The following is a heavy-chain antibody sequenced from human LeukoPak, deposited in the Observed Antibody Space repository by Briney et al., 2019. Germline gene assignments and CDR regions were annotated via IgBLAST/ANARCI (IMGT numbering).Heavy chain of an antibody. Sequence: GGSLRLSCAASGFTFRNYWMLWVRQPPGKGLERVSRINTAGTVTTYADSVKGRFTISRDNSKSTRYLQMHSLRAEDTAVYYCAKTPKRYWTSASCQGYFDYWGQGTLVTVSS. CDR1: GFTFRNYW. J-gene: IGHJ4*02. CDR3: AKTPKRYWTSASCQGYFDY. D-gene: IGHD2-2*01. V-gene: IGHV3-74*01. CDR2: INTAGTVT.